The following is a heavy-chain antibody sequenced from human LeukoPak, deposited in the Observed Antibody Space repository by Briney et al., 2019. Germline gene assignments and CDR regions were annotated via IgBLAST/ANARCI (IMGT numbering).Heavy chain of an antibody. CDR3: ARASHDYGDYSHFDY. Sequence: SETLSLTCTVSGGSISSYSWSWIRQPAGEGLEWIGRIFTSGNTNYNPSLKSRVTMSVDTSKNQFSLKLSSVTAADTAVYYCARASHDYGDYSHFDYWGQGTLVTVSS. J-gene: IGHJ4*02. CDR1: GGSISSYS. D-gene: IGHD4-17*01. V-gene: IGHV4-4*07. CDR2: IFTSGNT.